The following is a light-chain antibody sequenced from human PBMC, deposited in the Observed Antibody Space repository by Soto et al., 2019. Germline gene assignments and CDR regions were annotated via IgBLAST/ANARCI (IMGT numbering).Light chain of an antibody. CDR2: GNT. CDR3: QSFDRSLTAWV. J-gene: IGLJ3*02. V-gene: IGLV1-40*01. CDR1: SSNIGAGYD. Sequence: QAVVTQPPSVSGAPGQRVTISCTGSSSNIGAGYDVHWYQQLPGTAPTLLISGNTDRPSGVPDRFSGSKSGTSASLAITWLQTEDEADYYCQSFDRSLTAWVFGGGTKLTVL.